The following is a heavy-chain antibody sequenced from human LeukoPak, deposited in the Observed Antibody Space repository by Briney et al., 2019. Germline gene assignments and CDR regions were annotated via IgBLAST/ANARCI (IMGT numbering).Heavy chain of an antibody. CDR2: IIPIFGTA. D-gene: IGHD5-12*01. J-gene: IGHJ6*03. CDR1: GGTFSSYA. CDR3: ARGDIVATIIAGAPPRLHYYYYYMDV. Sequence: SVKVSCKASGGTFSSYAISWVRQAPGQGLEWMGGIIPIFGTANYAQKFQGRVTITADESTSTAYMELSSLRSEDTAVYYCARGDIVATIIAGAPPRLHYYYYYMDVWGKGTTVTVSS. V-gene: IGHV1-69*13.